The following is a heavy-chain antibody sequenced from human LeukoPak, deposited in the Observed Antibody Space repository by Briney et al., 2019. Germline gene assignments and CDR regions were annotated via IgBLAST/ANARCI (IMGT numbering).Heavy chain of an antibody. CDR1: GFTFSSYW. D-gene: IGHD6-25*01. Sequence: PGGSLRLSCAASGFTFSSYWTHWVRQAPGKGLVWVSRINGAGSSTDYADSVKGRFTISRDNAKNTLYLQMNSLRADDTAVYYCSRDAASYYHDYWGQGALVTVSS. CDR3: SRDAASYYHDY. J-gene: IGHJ4*02. CDR2: INGAGSST. V-gene: IGHV3-74*01.